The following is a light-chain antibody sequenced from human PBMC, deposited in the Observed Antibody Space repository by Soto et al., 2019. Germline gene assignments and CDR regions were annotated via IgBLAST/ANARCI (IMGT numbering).Light chain of an antibody. V-gene: IGKV1-9*01. Sequence: DIQLTQSPSSLSASVGDRVTITCQASHDIKTYLHWYQQKLGKAPNLLIHTASTLHGGVPSRFSGSGSGTDFTLTITSLQAEDFATYYCQQTRAYTSTFGGGTQVDIK. J-gene: IGKJ4*01. CDR2: TAS. CDR3: QQTRAYTST. CDR1: HDIKTY.